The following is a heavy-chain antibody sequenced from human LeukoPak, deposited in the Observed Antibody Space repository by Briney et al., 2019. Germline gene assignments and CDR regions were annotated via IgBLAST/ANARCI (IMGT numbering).Heavy chain of an antibody. J-gene: IGHJ4*02. CDR2: ISRSGTII. V-gene: IGHV3-48*03. CDR3: ARSKVFLDY. Sequence: GGSLRLSCAASGFTFSGYEMNWVRQAPGKGLEWVSYISRSGTIISYADSVKGRFTISRDNSKNTLYLQMNSLRAEDTAVYYCARSKVFLDYWGQGTLVTVSS. CDR1: GFTFSGYE.